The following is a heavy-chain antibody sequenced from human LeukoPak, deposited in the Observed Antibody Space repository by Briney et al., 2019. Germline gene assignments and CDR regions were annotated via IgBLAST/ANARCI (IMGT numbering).Heavy chain of an antibody. V-gene: IGHV3-21*01. CDR2: ISSSSSYI. CDR1: GFTFSSYS. D-gene: IGHD2-8*01. CDR3: ARVVIGGTRSFDY. Sequence: GGSLRLSCAASGFTFSSYSMNWVRQAPGKGLEWVSSISSSSSYIYYADSVKGRFTISRDNAKNSLYLQMNSLRAEDTAVYYCARVVIGGTRSFDYWGLGTLVTVPS. J-gene: IGHJ4*02.